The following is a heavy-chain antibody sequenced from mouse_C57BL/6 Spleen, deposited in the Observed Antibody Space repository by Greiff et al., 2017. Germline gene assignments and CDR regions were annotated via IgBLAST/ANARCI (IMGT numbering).Heavy chain of an antibody. CDR1: GFTFSSYA. CDR3: ARDRGNSAWFAY. V-gene: IGHV5-4*01. D-gene: IGHD2-1*01. CDR2: ISDGGSYT. Sequence: EVMLVESGGGLVKPGGSLKLSCAASGFTFSSYAMSWVRQTPEKRLEWVATISDGGSYTYYPDNVKGRFTISRENAKNNLYLQMSHLKSEDTAMYYCARDRGNSAWFAYWGQGTLVTVSA. J-gene: IGHJ3*01.